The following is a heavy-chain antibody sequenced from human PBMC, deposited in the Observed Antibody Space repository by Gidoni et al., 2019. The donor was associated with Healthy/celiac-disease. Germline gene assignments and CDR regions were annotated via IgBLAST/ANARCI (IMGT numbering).Heavy chain of an antibody. CDR2: IDPSDSYT. D-gene: IGHD2-21*01. J-gene: IGHJ5*02. V-gene: IGHV5-10-1*03. CDR1: GYSFTSYW. CDR3: ARRQFPTYLASSWFDP. Sequence: EVQLVQSGAEVKKPGESLRISCKGSGYSFTSYWISWVRQMPGKGLEWMGRIDPSDSYTNYSPSFQGHVTISADKSISTAYLQWSSLKASDTAMYYCARRQFPTYLASSWFDPWGQETLVTVSS.